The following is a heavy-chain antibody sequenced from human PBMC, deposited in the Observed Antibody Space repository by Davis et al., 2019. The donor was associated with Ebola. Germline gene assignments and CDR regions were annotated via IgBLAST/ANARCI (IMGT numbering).Heavy chain of an antibody. CDR2: IDPSDSYT. J-gene: IGHJ3*02. CDR3: ASLRRTITGMDDGFDI. V-gene: IGHV5-10-1*01. Sequence: GESLKISCKGSGYSFTSYWISWVRQMPGKGLEWMGRIDPSDSYTNYSPSFQGHVTISADKSIKTAFLQWSSLKASDSGMYYCASLRRTITGMDDGFDIWGQGTMVTVSS. D-gene: IGHD2-8*02. CDR1: GYSFTSYW.